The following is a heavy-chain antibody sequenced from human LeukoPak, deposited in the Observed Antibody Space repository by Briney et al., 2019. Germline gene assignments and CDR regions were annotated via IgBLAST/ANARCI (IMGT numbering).Heavy chain of an antibody. J-gene: IGHJ5*02. CDR2: IYYSGST. D-gene: IGHD6-13*01. CDR1: GGSISSSSYY. CDR3: ARDSDGSSWLNWFDP. V-gene: IGHV4-39*07. Sequence: SETLSLTCTVSGGSISSSSYYWGWIRQPPGKGLEWIGSIYYSGSTYYNPSLKSRVTISVDTSKNQFSLKLSSVTAADTAVYYCARDSDGSSWLNWFDPWGQGTLVTVSS.